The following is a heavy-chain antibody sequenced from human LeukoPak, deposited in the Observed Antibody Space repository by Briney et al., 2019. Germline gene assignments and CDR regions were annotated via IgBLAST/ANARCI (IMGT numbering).Heavy chain of an antibody. CDR3: ARGLAHKFDY. J-gene: IGHJ4*02. Sequence: SETLSLTCTVSGGSISTYYLSWFRQPPGKGLEWIWYLYYSGSTNYNPSPKRRGTISLDTSKNQFSLKLSSVTAADTAVYYCARGLAHKFDYWGQGTLVTVSS. V-gene: IGHV4-59*08. CDR2: LYYSGST. CDR1: GGSISTYY. D-gene: IGHD6-19*01.